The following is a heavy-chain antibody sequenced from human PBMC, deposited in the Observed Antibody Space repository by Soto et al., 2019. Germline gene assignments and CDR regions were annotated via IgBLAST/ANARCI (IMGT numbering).Heavy chain of an antibody. CDR1: GGTFSSYA. D-gene: IGHD1-20*01. CDR3: ARERYNTVGPPAAWFDP. V-gene: IGHV1-69*13. CDR2: IIPIFGTA. J-gene: IGHJ5*02. Sequence: SVKVSCKASGGTFSSYAISWVRQAPGQGLEWMGGIIPIFGTANYAQKFQGRVTITADESTSTAYMELSSLRSEDTAVYYCARERYNTVGPPAAWFDPWGQGTLVTVSS.